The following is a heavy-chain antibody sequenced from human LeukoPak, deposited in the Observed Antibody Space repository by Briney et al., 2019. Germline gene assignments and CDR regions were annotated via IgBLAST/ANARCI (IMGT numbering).Heavy chain of an antibody. CDR2: IYRGDST. D-gene: IGHD3-3*01. J-gene: IGHJ1*01. Sequence: PGGSLRLSCAASGFTVSSNYMSWVRQAPGKGLEWVSVIYRGDSTYYADSVKGRFTISRDNSKSTLYLQMNSLRAEDTAVYYCARDRSGYFQNWGQGTLVTVSS. V-gene: IGHV3-66*01. CDR1: GFTVSSNY. CDR3: ARDRSGYFQN.